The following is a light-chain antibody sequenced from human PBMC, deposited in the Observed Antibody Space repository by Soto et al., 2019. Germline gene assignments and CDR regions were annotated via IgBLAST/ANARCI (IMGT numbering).Light chain of an antibody. V-gene: IGKV1-39*01. Sequence: DIQMTQSPSSLSASVRDRVTITCRASQSISSYLNWYQQKPGKAPKLXXYAASSLQSGVPSRFSGSGSGTDLTLTISSLQPEDFANYDCQQSYSTPSITFGQGTRLEIK. J-gene: IGKJ5*01. CDR1: QSISSY. CDR3: QQSYSTPSIT. CDR2: AAS.